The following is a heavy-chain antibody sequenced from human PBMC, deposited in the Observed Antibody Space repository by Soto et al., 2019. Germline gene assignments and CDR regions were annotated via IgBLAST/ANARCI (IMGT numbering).Heavy chain of an antibody. D-gene: IGHD6-6*01. J-gene: IGHJ5*02. Sequence: GGSLRLSCAASGFTFSSYSMNWVRQAPGKGLEWVSYISSSSSTIYYADSVKGRFTISRDNAKNSLYLQMNSLRAEDTAVYYCARDPSIAARPGWFDPWGQGTLVTVSS. CDR3: ARDPSIAARPGWFDP. V-gene: IGHV3-48*01. CDR2: ISSSSSTI. CDR1: GFTFSSYS.